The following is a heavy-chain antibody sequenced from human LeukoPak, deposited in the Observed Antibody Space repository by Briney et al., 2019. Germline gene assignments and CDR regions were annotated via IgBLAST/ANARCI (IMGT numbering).Heavy chain of an antibody. J-gene: IGHJ4*02. D-gene: IGHD3-10*01. V-gene: IGHV3-23*01. Sequence: GGSLRLSCAASGFTFSSYAMTWVRQAPGKGLEWVSAISGSGGSTYYADSVKGRFTISRDNSKNTLYLQMNSLRAGDTAVYYCAKGDGSGSYYNDFDYWGQGTLVTVSS. CDR3: AKGDGSGSYYNDFDY. CDR1: GFTFSSYA. CDR2: ISGSGGST.